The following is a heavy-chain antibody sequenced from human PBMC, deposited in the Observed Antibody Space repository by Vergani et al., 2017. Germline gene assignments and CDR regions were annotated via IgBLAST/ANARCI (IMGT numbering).Heavy chain of an antibody. J-gene: IGHJ5*02. Sequence: VQLVESGGGLVKPGGSLRLSCAASGFTFSSYWMSWVRQAPGKGLEWVANIKQDGSEKYYVDSVKGRFTISRDNAKNSLYLQMNSLRAEDTAVYYCARDLRQYDFWSGRDSYNWFDPWGQGTLVTVSS. CDR1: GFTFSSYW. D-gene: IGHD3-3*01. CDR2: IKQDGSEK. CDR3: ARDLRQYDFWSGRDSYNWFDP. V-gene: IGHV3-7*01.